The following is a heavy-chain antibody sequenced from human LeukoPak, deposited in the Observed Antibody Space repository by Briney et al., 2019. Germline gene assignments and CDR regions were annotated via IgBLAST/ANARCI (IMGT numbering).Heavy chain of an antibody. CDR1: GFTFSSYS. CDR3: ARDQKSGSYANWFAP. CDR2: ISSSSSYI. V-gene: IGHV3-21*01. D-gene: IGHD1-26*01. J-gene: IGHJ5*02. Sequence: GGSLRLSWAASGFTFSSYSMNWVRQAPGKGLEWVSSISSSSSYIYYADSVRRRFTISRDNAKNSLCLQMNSLRAEDTAVYYCARDQKSGSYANWFAPWGQGTLVTVSS.